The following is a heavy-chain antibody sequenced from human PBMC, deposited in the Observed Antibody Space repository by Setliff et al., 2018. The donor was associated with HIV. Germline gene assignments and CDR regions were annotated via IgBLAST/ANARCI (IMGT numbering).Heavy chain of an antibody. CDR2: IDTTGST. Sequence: GASVKVSCKASRYTFSSYYLHWMRQAPGQGLEWMAMIDTTGSTFYAQTFQGRITMTRDTSTSAIYMELNGLTSEDTAVYYCARELPGVCYFDDWGQGTLVTVSS. J-gene: IGHJ4*02. CDR1: RYTFSSYY. V-gene: IGHV1-46*01. CDR3: ARELPGVCYFDD. D-gene: IGHD2-21*02.